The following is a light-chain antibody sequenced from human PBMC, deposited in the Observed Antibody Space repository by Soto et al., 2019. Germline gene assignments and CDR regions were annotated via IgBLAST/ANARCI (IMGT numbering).Light chain of an antibody. CDR3: HQYNNWPPWT. Sequence: EIVMTHSPATLSVYPGEIATLSCRASQSVSSNLAWYQQKPGQAPRLLISDASTRATGIPARFSGSGSGTEFTLTISSLQSEDFAVYYCHQYNNWPPWTFGQGTKVDIK. CDR1: QSVSSN. CDR2: DAS. J-gene: IGKJ1*01. V-gene: IGKV3-15*01.